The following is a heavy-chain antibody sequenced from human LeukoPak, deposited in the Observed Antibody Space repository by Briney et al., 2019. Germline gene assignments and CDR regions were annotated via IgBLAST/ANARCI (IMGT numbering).Heavy chain of an antibody. Sequence: AGGSLRHSCAASGFTFSSYGMNWVRQAPGKGLEWGSGISGNGGSTYYADSVKGRFTISRDNSKNTLYLQMNSLRAEDTAVYYCAKRGEGVSNTWYMNNWFDPWGQGTLVTVSS. CDR1: GFTFSSYG. V-gene: IGHV3-23*01. CDR2: ISGNGGST. D-gene: IGHD6-13*01. CDR3: AKRGEGVSNTWYMNNWFDP. J-gene: IGHJ5*02.